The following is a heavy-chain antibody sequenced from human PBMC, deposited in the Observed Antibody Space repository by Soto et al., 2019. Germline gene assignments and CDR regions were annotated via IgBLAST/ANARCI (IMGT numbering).Heavy chain of an antibody. V-gene: IGHV4-39*01. Sequence: SGPTLVNPTQTLTLTCTFSGFSLTTNKMSVSWIRQPPGKGPECIANLYYDGNTYYNPSLKSRVAISLDTSKNQFSLRLNSVTAADTAVYYCARSSIEPRVFMYPFDSWGQGTLVTVSS. CDR2: LYYDGNT. J-gene: IGHJ4*02. D-gene: IGHD6-6*01. CDR1: GFSLTTNKMS. CDR3: ARSSIEPRVFMYPFDS.